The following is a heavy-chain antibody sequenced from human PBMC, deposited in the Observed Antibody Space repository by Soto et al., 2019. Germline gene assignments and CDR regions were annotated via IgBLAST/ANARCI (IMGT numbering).Heavy chain of an antibody. Sequence: GESLKISCEASGFIFTNFWMHWVRQVPGKGLVWVSRIDTSGSSTSYADSVKGRFTISRDNAKNTVSLQMNSLRAEDTGVYYCAKDSWYFDLWSQGSLVTVSS. CDR2: IDTSGSST. J-gene: IGHJ4*02. CDR3: AKDSWYFDL. D-gene: IGHD6-13*01. V-gene: IGHV3-74*01. CDR1: GFIFTNFW.